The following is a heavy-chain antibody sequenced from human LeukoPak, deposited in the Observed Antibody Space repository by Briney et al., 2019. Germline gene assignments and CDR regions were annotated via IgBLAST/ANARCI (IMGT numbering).Heavy chain of an antibody. CDR3: ARENYYGSGLHYYCYMDV. CDR2: ISSSSSYI. V-gene: IGHV3-21*01. Sequence: GSLLLSCAASGFTFISYWMSWVRQAPGKGLEGVSSISSSSSYIYYADSVKGRFTITRDNAKNSLYLQMNSLRAEDTAVYYCARENYYGSGLHYYCYMDVWGKGTTVTVSS. D-gene: IGHD3-10*01. CDR1: GFTFISYW. J-gene: IGHJ6*03.